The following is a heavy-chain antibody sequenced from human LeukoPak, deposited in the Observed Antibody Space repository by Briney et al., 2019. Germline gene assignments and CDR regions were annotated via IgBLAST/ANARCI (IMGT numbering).Heavy chain of an antibody. CDR3: TTYDYGDYYFFYGMDV. J-gene: IGHJ6*02. CDR1: GFTFSNAW. D-gene: IGHD4-17*01. Sequence: GGSLRLSCAASGFTFSNAWMNWVRQAPGKGLEWVGRIKRKTDGGTIDYGAAVKGRFTISRDDSKNTLYLQMDSLKSEDTAVYYCTTYDYGDYYFFYGMDVWGQGTTVTVSS. CDR2: IKRKTDGGTI. V-gene: IGHV3-15*01.